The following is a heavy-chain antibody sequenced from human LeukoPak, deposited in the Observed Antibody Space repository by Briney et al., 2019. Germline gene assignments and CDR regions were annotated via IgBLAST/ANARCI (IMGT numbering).Heavy chain of an antibody. D-gene: IGHD1-26*01. Sequence: PGGSLRLSCAASGFTFSSYGMSWVRQAPGKGLEWVSAISGSGGSTYYADSVKGRFTISRDNAKNSLYLQMNSLRAEDTAVYCCARETPLWDYYYYMDVWGKGTTVTVSS. CDR2: ISGSGGST. J-gene: IGHJ6*03. V-gene: IGHV3-23*01. CDR1: GFTFSSYG. CDR3: ARETPLWDYYYYMDV.